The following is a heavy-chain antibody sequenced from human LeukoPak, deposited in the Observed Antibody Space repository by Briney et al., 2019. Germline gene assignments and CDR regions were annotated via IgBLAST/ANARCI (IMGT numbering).Heavy chain of an antibody. J-gene: IGHJ4*02. CDR1: GGSFSGYY. Sequence: SETLSLTCAVCGGSFSGYYWSWIRQPPGKGLEWIGEINHSGSTNYNPSLKSRATISVDTSKNQFSLKLSSVTAADTAVYYCARVQLRGYSYGYGVDYWGQGTLVTVSS. V-gene: IGHV4-34*01. CDR2: INHSGST. D-gene: IGHD5-18*01. CDR3: ARVQLRGYSYGYGVDY.